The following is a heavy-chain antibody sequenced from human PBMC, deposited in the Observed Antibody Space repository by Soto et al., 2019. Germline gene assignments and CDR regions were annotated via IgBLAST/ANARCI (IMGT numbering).Heavy chain of an antibody. CDR3: ARDRPSYGRNFDY. CDR2: IYHSGRT. Sequence: QVQLQESGPGVVKPSGTLSLTCAVSGGSVSSDYWWSWVRLPPGKGLEWIGEIYHSGRTNYNPSLKSRVNISLDKSKNKLSLILNSVTAADTAVYYCARDRPSYGRNFDYWGQGTLVTVSS. V-gene: IGHV4-4*02. CDR1: GGSVSSDYW. D-gene: IGHD1-26*01. J-gene: IGHJ4*02.